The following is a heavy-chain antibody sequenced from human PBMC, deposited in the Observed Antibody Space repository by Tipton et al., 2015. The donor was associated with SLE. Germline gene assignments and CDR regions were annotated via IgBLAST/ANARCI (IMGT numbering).Heavy chain of an antibody. J-gene: IGHJ4*02. V-gene: IGHV4-31*03. CDR2: IYYGGST. Sequence: TLSLTCTVSGGSITSGGYYWSWIRQHPGKGLEWIGYIYYGGSTYYNPSLKSRVTISVDTSKNQFSLKLSSVTAADTAVYYCATLDASGSYPFDYWGQGTRVTVSS. CDR3: ATLDASGSYPFDY. D-gene: IGHD3-10*01. CDR1: GGSITSGGYY.